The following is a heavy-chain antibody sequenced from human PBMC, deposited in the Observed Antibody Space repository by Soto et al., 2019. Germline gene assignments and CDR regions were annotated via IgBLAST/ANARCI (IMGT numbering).Heavy chain of an antibody. CDR3: ARGAHLRYFDWLAPQQKTMDV. CDR2: INPSGGST. J-gene: IGHJ6*02. D-gene: IGHD3-9*01. Sequence: ASVKVSCKASGYTFTSYYMHWVRQAPGQGLEWMGIINPSGGSTSYAQKFQGRVTMTRDTSTSTVYMELSSLRSEDTAVYYCARGAHLRYFDWLAPQQKTMDVWGQGTTVTVSS. CDR1: GYTFTSYY. V-gene: IGHV1-46*01.